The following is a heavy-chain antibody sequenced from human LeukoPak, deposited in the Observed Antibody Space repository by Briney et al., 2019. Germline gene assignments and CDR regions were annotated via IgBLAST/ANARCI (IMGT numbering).Heavy chain of an antibody. Sequence: PGGSLRLSCAASGFTVSSNYMNWVRQAPGKGLEWVSVIYSGGSTYYADSVKGRFTISRDNSKNTLYLQMNSLRAEDTAVYYCARFGSGSDLGQSNWGQGTLVTVSS. CDR2: IYSGGST. J-gene: IGHJ4*02. V-gene: IGHV3-53*01. CDR3: ARFGSGSDLGQSN. CDR1: GFTVSSNY. D-gene: IGHD3-3*01.